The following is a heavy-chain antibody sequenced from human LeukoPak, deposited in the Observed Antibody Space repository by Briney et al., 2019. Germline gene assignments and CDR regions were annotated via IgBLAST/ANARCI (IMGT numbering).Heavy chain of an antibody. D-gene: IGHD3-9*01. V-gene: IGHV3-74*01. J-gene: IGHJ4*02. CDR2: ISGDGSSR. CDR3: AKERVDWRYFDY. Sequence: PGGSLRLSCVASGFTFSNYWMHWVRQAPGKGLVWVSRISGDGSSRNYADSVKGRFTISRDNAKSTLYLQMNSLRAEDTAVYYCAKERVDWRYFDYWGQGTLVTVSS. CDR1: GFTFSNYW.